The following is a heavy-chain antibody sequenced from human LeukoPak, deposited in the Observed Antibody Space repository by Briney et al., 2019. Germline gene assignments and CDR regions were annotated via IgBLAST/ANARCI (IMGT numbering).Heavy chain of an antibody. J-gene: IGHJ4*02. D-gene: IGHD3-22*01. CDR2: VNGDGSDP. Sequence: GGSLRLSCTASGFTFSIYWMHWVRQAPGKGLVWVSRVNGDGSDPRYADSVKGRFTVSRDNAKNTLYLQMNSLRAEDTAVYYCARDDGVFYYDSSGYSFDYWGQGTLVTVSS. CDR1: GFTFSIYW. CDR3: ARDDGVFYYDSSGYSFDY. V-gene: IGHV3-74*01.